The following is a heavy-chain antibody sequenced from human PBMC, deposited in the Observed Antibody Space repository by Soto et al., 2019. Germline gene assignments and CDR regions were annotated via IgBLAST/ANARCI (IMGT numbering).Heavy chain of an antibody. Sequence: ASVKVSCKASGYTFTSCGISWVRQAPGQGLEWMGWMNANNGNTNYAQKFQGRVTMTRNTSISTAYMELSSLRSEDTAVYYCARDFLGRDAFDIWGQGTMVTVSS. CDR1: GYTFTSCG. D-gene: IGHD3-16*01. V-gene: IGHV1-8*02. CDR3: ARDFLGRDAFDI. CDR2: MNANNGNT. J-gene: IGHJ3*02.